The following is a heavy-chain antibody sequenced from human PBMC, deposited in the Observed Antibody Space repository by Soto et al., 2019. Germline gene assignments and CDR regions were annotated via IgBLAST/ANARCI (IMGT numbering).Heavy chain of an antibody. J-gene: IGHJ6*02. CDR1: GFTFSSYA. D-gene: IGHD6-13*01. Sequence: GGSLRLSCAASGFTFSSYAMNWVRQAPGKGLEWVSAISGSGGSTYYADSVKGRFTISRDNSKNTLYLQMNSLRAEDTAVYYCAKVAAAGTFQFRYYYGMDVWGQGTTVTVSS. CDR3: AKVAAAGTFQFRYYYGMDV. V-gene: IGHV3-23*01. CDR2: ISGSGGST.